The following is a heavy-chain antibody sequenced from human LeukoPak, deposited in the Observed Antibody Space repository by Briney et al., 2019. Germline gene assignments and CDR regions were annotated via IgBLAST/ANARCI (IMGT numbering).Heavy chain of an antibody. J-gene: IGHJ4*02. CDR2: ISSSSSTI. CDR3: ARDSYGSSGYYYVSDY. D-gene: IGHD3-22*01. Sequence: GRSLRLSCAASGFTFSTYSMNWVRQAPGKGLEWVSYISSSSSTIYYADSVKGRFTISRDNAKNSLYLQMNSLRDEDTAVYYCARDSYGSSGYYYVSDYWGQGTLVTVSS. V-gene: IGHV3-48*02. CDR1: GFTFSTYS.